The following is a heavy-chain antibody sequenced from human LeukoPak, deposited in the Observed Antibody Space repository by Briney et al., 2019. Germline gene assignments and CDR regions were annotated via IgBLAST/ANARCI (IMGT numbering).Heavy chain of an antibody. CDR2: INRSGIT. CDR1: GGSFSGYY. CDR3: ARGVVGVIEVRVYYVDY. Sequence: KASETLSLTCAVYGGSFSGYYWSWIRQPPGKGLEWIGEINRSGITNYNPSLKSRVTMSLDTSKSQFSLKLSSVTAADTALYYCARGVVGVIEVRVYYVDYWGQGTLVTVSS. J-gene: IGHJ4*02. V-gene: IGHV4-34*01. D-gene: IGHD3-3*01.